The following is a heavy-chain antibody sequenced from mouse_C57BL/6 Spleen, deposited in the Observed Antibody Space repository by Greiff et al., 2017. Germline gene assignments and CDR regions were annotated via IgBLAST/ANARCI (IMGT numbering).Heavy chain of an antibody. J-gene: IGHJ3*01. D-gene: IGHD3-2*02. CDR2: ISYDGSN. CDR3: ARGGAAQARGFAY. V-gene: IGHV3-6*01. Sequence: EVKLQESGPGLVKPSQSLSLTCSVTGYSITSGYYWNWIRQFPGNILEWMGYISYDGSNNYNPSLKNRISITRDTSKNQFFLKLNSVTTEDTATYYCARGGAAQARGFAYWGQGTLVTVSA. CDR1: GYSITSGYY.